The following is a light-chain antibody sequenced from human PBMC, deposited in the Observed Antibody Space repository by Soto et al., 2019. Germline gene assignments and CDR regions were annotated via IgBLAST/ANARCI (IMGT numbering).Light chain of an antibody. Sequence: QSVLTQPPSASATPGQRVTISCSVNTSNIGITYVYWYQHLPGTAPKLLIYRNNQRPSGVPDRFSASKSGTSASLAISGRRSEDEADYYCATWDDRLVFGGGTKVTVL. CDR1: TSNIGITY. J-gene: IGLJ2*01. CDR3: ATWDDRLV. CDR2: RNN. V-gene: IGLV1-47*01.